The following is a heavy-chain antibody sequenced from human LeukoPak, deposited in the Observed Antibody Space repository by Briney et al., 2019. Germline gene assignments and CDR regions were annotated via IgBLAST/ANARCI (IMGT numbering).Heavy chain of an antibody. CDR2: ISSNGGST. CDR1: GFTFSTYA. D-gene: IGHD1-26*01. CDR3: AGSGGSYDY. Sequence: GGSLRLSCAASGFTFSTYAMNWVRQAPGKGLEYVSAISSNGGSTYCAKSVKGRFTISRDNSKNTLYLQMGSLRAEDMAVYYCAGSGGSYDYWGQGTLVTVSS. J-gene: IGHJ4*02. V-gene: IGHV3-64*01.